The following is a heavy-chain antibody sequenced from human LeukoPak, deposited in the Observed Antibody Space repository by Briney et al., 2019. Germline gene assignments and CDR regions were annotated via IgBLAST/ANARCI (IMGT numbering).Heavy chain of an antibody. CDR1: GGSISRYY. J-gene: IGHJ6*03. CDR3: ARVSWFPGTSYYYMDV. Sequence: SETLSLTCTVSGGSISRYYWSWIRQPPGKGLEWFGYVYDSGTTNYNPSLKSRVTISVDTSKNQFSLKLSPVTAADTAVYYCARVSWFPGTSYYYMDVWGKGTTVTVSS. V-gene: IGHV4-59*01. CDR2: VYDSGTT. D-gene: IGHD1-1*01.